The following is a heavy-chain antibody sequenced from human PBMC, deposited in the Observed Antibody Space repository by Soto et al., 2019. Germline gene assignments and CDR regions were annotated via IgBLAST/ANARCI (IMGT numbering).Heavy chain of an antibody. Sequence: QVPLQESGPGLVKPSQTLSLTCTVSGGSVSSGGYYWTWIRQHPGKVLEWIGYNYYSGITYYNPSRESRVTTSLDTSKNQFSLKLSSVTAADTAVYYCARGASIAGLYYGMDVWGQGTTVTVSS. J-gene: IGHJ6*02. V-gene: IGHV4-31*03. CDR3: ARGASIAGLYYGMDV. D-gene: IGHD6-6*01. CDR2: NYYSGIT. CDR1: GGSVSSGGYY.